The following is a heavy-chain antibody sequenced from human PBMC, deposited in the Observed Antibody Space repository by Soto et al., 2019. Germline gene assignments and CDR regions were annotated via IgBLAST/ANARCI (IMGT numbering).Heavy chain of an antibody. D-gene: IGHD3-10*01. CDR2: ISGSGDST. CDR3: AKALYGGFTY. J-gene: IGHJ4*02. V-gene: IGHV3-23*01. CDR1: GFTFSVYA. Sequence: EVRLLESGGGLVQPGGSLRLSCAASGFTFSVYAMSWVRQAPGKGLEWVSGISGSGDSTHYADSVKGRFTVSRDNSKSMLYLQTNSLRAEDTAISYCAKALYGGFTYWGQGTRVTVSS.